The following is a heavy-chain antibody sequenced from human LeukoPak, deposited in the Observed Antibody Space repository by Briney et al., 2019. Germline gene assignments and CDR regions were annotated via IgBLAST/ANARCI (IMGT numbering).Heavy chain of an antibody. J-gene: IGHJ4*02. V-gene: IGHV3-48*03. CDR2: ISSSGSTI. CDR3: AKDSDYGDYEKGY. Sequence: GGSLRLSCAASGFTFSSYEMNWVRQAPGKGLEWVSYISSSGSTIYYADSVKGRFTISRDNAKNSLYLQMNSLRAEDTAVYYCAKDSDYGDYEKGYWGQGTLVTVSS. CDR1: GFTFSSYE. D-gene: IGHD4-17*01.